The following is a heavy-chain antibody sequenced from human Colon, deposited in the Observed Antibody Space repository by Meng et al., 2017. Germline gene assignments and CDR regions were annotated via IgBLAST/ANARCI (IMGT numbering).Heavy chain of an antibody. V-gene: IGHV1-2*06. J-gene: IGHJ4*02. CDR3: ARESADGGSFDL. Sequence: QVQLVQSGAGVTNPGASVTVSCKASGYTLYIHWVRLRPGEGLEWMGRINPRTGDTKSAQSFQGRVTMTRDTSTTTFSMDLRSLTTDDSATYFCARESADGGSFDLWGQGTLVTVSS. D-gene: IGHD2-15*01. CDR2: INPRTGDT. CDR1: GYTLY.